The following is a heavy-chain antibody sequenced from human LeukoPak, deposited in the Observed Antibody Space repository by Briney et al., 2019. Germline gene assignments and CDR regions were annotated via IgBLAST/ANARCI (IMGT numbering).Heavy chain of an antibody. CDR2: ISDSSSYT. J-gene: IGHJ6*03. CDR3: ARGEDTAMTSFPFYYYYYYMDV. D-gene: IGHD5-18*01. V-gene: IGHV3-21*01. Sequence: GGSLRLSCAASGFTFSSYSMNWVRQAPGKGLEWVSSISDSSSYTYYADSLKGRFTISRDNAKNSLYLQMNSLRAEDTAVYYCARGEDTAMTSFPFYYYYYYMDVWGKGTTVTVSS. CDR1: GFTFSSYS.